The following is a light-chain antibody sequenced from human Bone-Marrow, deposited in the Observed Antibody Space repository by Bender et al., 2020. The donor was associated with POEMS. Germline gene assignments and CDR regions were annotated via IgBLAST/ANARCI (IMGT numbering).Light chain of an antibody. CDR3: CSFTTIDTRL. V-gene: IGLV2-14*01. CDR2: EVN. Sequence: QSALTQPRSVSGSPGQSITISCTGTSSEIGGYDYVSWYQQHPGKAPKLIIYEVNKRPAGVSHRFSGSKSGNTASLTISGLQAEDEADYYCCSFTTIDTRLFGGGTKLTVL. CDR1: SSEIGGYDY. J-gene: IGLJ2*01.